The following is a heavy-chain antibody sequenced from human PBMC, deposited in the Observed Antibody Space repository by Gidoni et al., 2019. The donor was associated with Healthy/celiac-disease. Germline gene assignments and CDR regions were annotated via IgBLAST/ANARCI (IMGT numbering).Heavy chain of an antibody. V-gene: IGHV3-23*01. CDR2: ISGSGGST. J-gene: IGHJ4*02. CDR1: GFTFSSYA. D-gene: IGHD2-15*01. Sequence: EVQLLESGGGLVQPGGSLRLSCAASGFTFSSYAMSWVRPAPGKGLEWVSAISGSGGSTYYADSVKGRFTISRDNSKNTLYLQMNSLRAEDTAVYYCAKDQGYCSGGSCYGWAYFDYWGQGTLVTVSS. CDR3: AKDQGYCSGGSCYGWAYFDY.